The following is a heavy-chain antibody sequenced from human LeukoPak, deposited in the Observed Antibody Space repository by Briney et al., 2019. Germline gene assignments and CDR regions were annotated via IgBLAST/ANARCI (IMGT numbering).Heavy chain of an antibody. D-gene: IGHD4-17*01. V-gene: IGHV3-53*01. CDR3: ARETTVTSAGILDY. CDR1: GFTVSSNY. Sequence: GGSLRLSCAASGFTVSSNYMSWVRQAPGKGLEWVSVIYSGGSTYYADSVKGRFTISRDNSKNTLYLQMNSLGAEDTAVYYCARETTVTSAGILDYWGQGTLVTVSS. J-gene: IGHJ4*02. CDR2: IYSGGST.